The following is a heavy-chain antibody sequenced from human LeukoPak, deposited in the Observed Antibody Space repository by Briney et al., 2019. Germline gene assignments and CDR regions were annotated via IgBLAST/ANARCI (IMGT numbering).Heavy chain of an antibody. V-gene: IGHV4-31*03. J-gene: IGHJ5*02. D-gene: IGHD2-2*01. CDR2: IYYSGST. CDR3: ARDGGCGTSCWGGNWFDP. Sequence: SETLSLTCTVSGGSISSGGYYWSWIRQHPGKGLEWIGYIYYSGSTYYNPSLKSRVTISVDTSKNQFSLKLSSVTAADTAVYYCARDGGCGTSCWGGNWFDPWGQGTLVTVSS. CDR1: GGSISSGGYY.